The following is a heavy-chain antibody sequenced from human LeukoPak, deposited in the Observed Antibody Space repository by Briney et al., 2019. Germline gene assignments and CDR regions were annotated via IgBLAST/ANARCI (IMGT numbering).Heavy chain of an antibody. CDR3: ARRGRIAVAA. CDR1: GGSFSGYY. Sequence: SETLSLTCAVYGGSFSGYYWSWIRQPPGKGLEWIGGINHSGSTNYNPSLKSRVTISVDTSKNQFSLKLSSVTAADTAVYYCARRGRIAVAAWGQGTLVTVSS. J-gene: IGHJ4*02. V-gene: IGHV4-34*01. CDR2: INHSGST. D-gene: IGHD6-19*01.